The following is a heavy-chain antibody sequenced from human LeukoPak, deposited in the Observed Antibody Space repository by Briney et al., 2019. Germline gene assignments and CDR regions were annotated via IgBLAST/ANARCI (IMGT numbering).Heavy chain of an antibody. CDR1: GLTFSTYG. CDR2: ISYDGRNK. Sequence: GRSLRLSCAASGLTFSTYGMHWVRQAPGKGLEWVAVISYDGRNKFYADSVKGRFTISRDNSKNTLYLQMSSLRSEDTAVFCCAKVRSSSWSFDACDMWRQGTMVTVPS. CDR3: AKVRSSSWSFDACDM. D-gene: IGHD6-13*01. J-gene: IGHJ3*02. V-gene: IGHV3-30*18.